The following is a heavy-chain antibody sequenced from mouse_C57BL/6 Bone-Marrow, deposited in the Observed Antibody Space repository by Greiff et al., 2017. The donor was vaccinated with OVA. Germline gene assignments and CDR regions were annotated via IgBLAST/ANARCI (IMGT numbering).Heavy chain of an antibody. CDR1: GFTFSSYG. CDR2: ISSGGSYT. V-gene: IGHV5-6*01. Sequence: EVQGVESGGDLVKPGGSLKLSCAASGFTFSSYGMSWVRQTPDKRLEWVATISSGGSYTYYPASVKGRFTISRDNAKNTLYLQMSSLKSEDTAMYYCARHVSPYYGRSYFDYWGQGTTLTVSS. D-gene: IGHD1-1*01. CDR3: ARHVSPYYGRSYFDY. J-gene: IGHJ2*01.